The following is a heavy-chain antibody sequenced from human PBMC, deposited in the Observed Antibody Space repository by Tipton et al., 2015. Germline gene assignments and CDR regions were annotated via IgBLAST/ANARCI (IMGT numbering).Heavy chain of an antibody. CDR1: GDSISSDYW. J-gene: IGHJ6*02. D-gene: IGHD3-9*01. V-gene: IGHV4-4*01. CDR2: IFHTGNT. CDR3: ARDGRYDILTGHSHQYGMDV. Sequence: TLSLTCTISGDSISSDYWWSWVRQPPGKGLEWIGEIFHTGNTNYNPSLMSRLTISVDKSKNQFSLKLSSVTAADMAVYFCARDGRYDILTGHSHQYGMDVWGQGTTVTVSS.